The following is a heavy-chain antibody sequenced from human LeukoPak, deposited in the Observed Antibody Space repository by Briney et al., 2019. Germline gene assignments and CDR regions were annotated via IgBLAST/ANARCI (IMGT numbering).Heavy chain of an antibody. D-gene: IGHD6-19*01. CDR1: GESFSGYY. V-gene: IGHV4-34*01. J-gene: IGHJ4*02. Sequence: PSETLSLTCAVYGESFSGYYWSWIRQPPGKGLEWIGEINHSGSTNYNPSLKSRVTTSVDTSKNQFSLKLRSVTAADTAVYYCARGSSSSPLRYWGQGTLVTVSS. CDR2: INHSGST. CDR3: ARGSSSSPLRY.